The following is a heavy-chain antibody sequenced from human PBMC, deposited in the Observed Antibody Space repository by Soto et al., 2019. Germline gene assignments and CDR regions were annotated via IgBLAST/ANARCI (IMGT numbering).Heavy chain of an antibody. CDR3: ARDPGRRYGSGSYYKDYYYYMDV. V-gene: IGHV3-33*01. D-gene: IGHD3-10*01. CDR1: GFTFSSYG. Sequence: QVQLVESGGGVVQPGRSLRLSCAASGFTFSSYGMHWVRQAPGKGLEWVAVIWYDGSNKYYADSVKGRFTISRDNSKNTLYLQMNSLRAEDTAVYYCARDPGRRYGSGSYYKDYYYYMDVWGKGTTVTVSS. J-gene: IGHJ6*03. CDR2: IWYDGSNK.